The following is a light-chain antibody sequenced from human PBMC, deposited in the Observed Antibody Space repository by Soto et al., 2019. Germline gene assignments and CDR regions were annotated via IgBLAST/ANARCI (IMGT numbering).Light chain of an antibody. CDR1: QSLNIY. CDR3: QQYSNWPPGT. J-gene: IGKJ1*01. V-gene: IGKV3-11*01. CDR2: DAS. Sequence: EIVLTQSPATLSLSPGERATLSCRASQSLNIYLAWYQQKPGQAPRLLIYDASNRATGIPARFSGSGSGTEFTLTISSLQSEDFAVYYCQQYSNWPPGTFGQGTKVDIK.